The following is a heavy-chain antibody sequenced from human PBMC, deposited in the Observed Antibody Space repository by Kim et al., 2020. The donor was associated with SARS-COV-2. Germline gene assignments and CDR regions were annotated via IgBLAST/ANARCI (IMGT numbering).Heavy chain of an antibody. V-gene: IGHV1-2*06. Sequence: ASVKVSCKASGYTFTGYYMHWVRQAPGQGLEWMGRINPNSGGTNYAQKFQGRVTMTRDTSISTAYMELSRLRSDDTAVYYCARDFLFTMVRGVLRYWGQGTLVTVSS. CDR3: ARDFLFTMVRGVLRY. CDR1: GYTFTGYY. D-gene: IGHD3-10*01. CDR2: INPNSGGT. J-gene: IGHJ4*02.